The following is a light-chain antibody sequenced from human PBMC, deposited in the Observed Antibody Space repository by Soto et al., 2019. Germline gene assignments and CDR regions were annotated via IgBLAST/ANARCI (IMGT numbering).Light chain of an antibody. Sequence: QSVLTQPPSASASLGASVTLTCTLSSGYSNYKVDWYQQRPGKGPRFVMRVGTGGIEGSKGDGIPDRFSVLGSGLIRNLTIKNIQEEDESDYHCGADHGSGSTFVYVFGTGPKLTVL. CDR2: VGTGGIEG. V-gene: IGLV9-49*01. CDR1: SGYSNYK. J-gene: IGLJ1*01. CDR3: GADHGSGSTFVYV.